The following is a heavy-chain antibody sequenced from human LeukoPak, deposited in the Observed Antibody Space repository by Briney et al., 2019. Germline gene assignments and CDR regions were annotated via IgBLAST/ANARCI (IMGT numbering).Heavy chain of an antibody. CDR2: ISSTSTYI. V-gene: IGHV3-21*01. CDR1: GFTFSSYS. Sequence: PGGSLRLSCAASGFTFSSYSMNWVRQAPGEGLEWVSSISSTSTYIYYADSVKGRFTISRDNAKNSLYLQMNSLRAEDTAVYYCARALRFDWLSAYWGQGTLVTVSS. D-gene: IGHD3-9*01. J-gene: IGHJ4*02. CDR3: ARALRFDWLSAY.